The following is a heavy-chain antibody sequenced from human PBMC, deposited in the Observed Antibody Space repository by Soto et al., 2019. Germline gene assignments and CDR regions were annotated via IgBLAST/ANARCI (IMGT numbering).Heavy chain of an antibody. D-gene: IGHD4-17*01. V-gene: IGHV4-39*01. CDR3: ARLFRVTTVSQFDY. J-gene: IGHJ4*02. CDR1: GGSISSSSYY. Sequence: SETLSLTCTVSGGSISSSSYYWCWIRQPPGKGLEWIGSIYYSGSTYYNPSLKSRVTISVDTSKNQFSLKLSSVTAADTAVYYCARLFRVTTVSQFDYWGQGTQVTVSS. CDR2: IYYSGST.